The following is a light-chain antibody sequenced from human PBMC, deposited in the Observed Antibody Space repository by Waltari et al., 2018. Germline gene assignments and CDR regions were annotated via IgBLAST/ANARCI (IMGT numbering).Light chain of an antibody. J-gene: IGLJ7*01. CDR1: SPNIGRNY. CDR2: KTT. CDR3: AAWDDSLPGVI. Sequence: QSVLTQPPSASGTPGQRVTIPCSGTSPNIGRNYVFWYQQFPGTAPKLLIFKTTQRPSGVSDRFSGSKSGTSASLAISGLRSEDEADYYCAAWDDSLPGVIFGGGTQVTVL. V-gene: IGLV1-47*01.